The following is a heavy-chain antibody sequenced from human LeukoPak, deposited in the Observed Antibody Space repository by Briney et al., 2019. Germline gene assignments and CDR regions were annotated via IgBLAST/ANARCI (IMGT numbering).Heavy chain of an antibody. Sequence: GGSLRLSCAASGFPVSSNYMNWVRQAPGKGLEWASVIYSSGSTSYADSVKGRFTIARDNSKNTLYLQMNSLRAEDTAVYYCARGAVTRDFDYWGQGTLVTVSS. V-gene: IGHV3-53*01. CDR2: IYSSGST. J-gene: IGHJ4*02. CDR1: GFPVSSNY. D-gene: IGHD4-17*01. CDR3: ARGAVTRDFDY.